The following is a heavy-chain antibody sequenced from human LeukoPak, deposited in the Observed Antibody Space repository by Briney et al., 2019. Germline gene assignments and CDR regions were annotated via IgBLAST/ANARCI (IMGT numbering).Heavy chain of an antibody. V-gene: IGHV4-34*01. CDR1: GGSFSGYY. Sequence: NPSETLSLTCAVYGGSFSGYYWSWIRQPPGKGLEWIGEINDSGSTNYNPSLKSRVTISVDTSKNQFSLKLSSVTAADTAVYYCVCGYYYYGMDVWGQGTTVTVSS. CDR2: INDSGST. J-gene: IGHJ6*02. CDR3: VCGYYYYGMDV.